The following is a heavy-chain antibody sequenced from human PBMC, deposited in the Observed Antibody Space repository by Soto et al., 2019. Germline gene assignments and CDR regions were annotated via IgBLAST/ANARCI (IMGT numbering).Heavy chain of an antibody. J-gene: IGHJ6*02. CDR2: ISSSSSTI. Sequence: GGSLRLSCASSGFTFSSYSMNWVRQAPGKGLEWVSYISSSSSTIYYADSVKGRFTISRDNAKNSLYLQMNSLRDEDTAVYYCAREDSGSYRLDVWGQGTTVTVSS. D-gene: IGHD1-26*01. CDR3: AREDSGSYRLDV. CDR1: GFTFSSYS. V-gene: IGHV3-48*02.